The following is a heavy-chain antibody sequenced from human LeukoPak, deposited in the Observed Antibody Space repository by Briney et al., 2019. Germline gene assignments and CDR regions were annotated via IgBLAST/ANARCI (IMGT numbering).Heavy chain of an antibody. Sequence: GGSLRLSCAASGFTFSTYSMNWVRQAPGKGLEWVSFIDTSTSYIYYGDSVKGRFTISRDNAKNSLYLQKNGLRAEDTAVYYCARGRSITLLRGVAMSDGFDIWGQGAMVTVSS. CDR2: IDTSTSYI. CDR3: ARGRSITLLRGVAMSDGFDI. V-gene: IGHV3-21*01. CDR1: GFTFSTYS. J-gene: IGHJ3*02. D-gene: IGHD3-10*01.